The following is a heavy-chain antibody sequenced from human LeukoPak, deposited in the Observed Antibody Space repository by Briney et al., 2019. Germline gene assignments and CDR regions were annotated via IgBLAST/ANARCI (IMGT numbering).Heavy chain of an antibody. CDR1: GYTFTSYG. CDR2: ISAYNGNT. V-gene: IGHV1-18*04. Sequence: GASVKVSCKASGYTFTSYGISWVRQAPGQGLEWMGWISAYNGNTNYAQKLQGRVTMTTDTSTSTAYMELRSLRSDDTAVYYCVTTIAAAGTSDYWGQGTLVTVSS. D-gene: IGHD6-13*01. J-gene: IGHJ4*02. CDR3: VTTIAAAGTSDY.